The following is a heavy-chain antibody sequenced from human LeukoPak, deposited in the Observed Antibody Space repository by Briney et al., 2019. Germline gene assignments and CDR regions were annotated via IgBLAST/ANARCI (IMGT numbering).Heavy chain of an antibody. D-gene: IGHD4-23*01. CDR1: GGSFSGYY. V-gene: IGHV4-34*01. Sequence: SETLSLTCAVYGGSFSGYYWSWIRQPPGKGLEWIGEINHSGSTNYNPSPKSRVTISVDTSKNQFSLKLSSVTAADTAVYYCARGSLSTVVTPNWFDPWGQGTLVTVSS. J-gene: IGHJ5*02. CDR2: INHSGST. CDR3: ARGSLSTVVTPNWFDP.